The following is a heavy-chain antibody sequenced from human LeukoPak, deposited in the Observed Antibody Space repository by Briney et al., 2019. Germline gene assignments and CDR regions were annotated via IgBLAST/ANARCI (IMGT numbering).Heavy chain of an antibody. CDR3: ARDRSATVTNPYYYYMDV. V-gene: IGHV1-18*01. J-gene: IGHJ6*03. D-gene: IGHD4-17*01. CDR2: ISAYNGNT. CDR1: GYTFTSYG. Sequence: ASVKVSCKASGYTFTSYGISWVRQAPGQGLEWMGWISAYNGNTNYAQKLQGRVTMTTDTSTSTAYMELRSLRSDDTAVYYCARDRSATVTNPYYYYMDVWGKGTTVTVSS.